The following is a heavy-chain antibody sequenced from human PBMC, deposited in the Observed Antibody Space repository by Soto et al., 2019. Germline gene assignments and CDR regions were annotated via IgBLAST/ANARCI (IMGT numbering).Heavy chain of an antibody. CDR2: ISSSGSTI. V-gene: IGHV3-48*02. J-gene: IGHJ4*02. Sequence: EVQLVESGGGLVQPGGSLRLSCAASGFTFSSYSMNWVRQAPGKGLEWVSYISSSGSTIYYADSVRGRFTISRDNAKKSLSLQMTSLRDEDTAVYYCAREGYRSVDYWGQGTLVTVSS. CDR1: GFTFSSYS. D-gene: IGHD3-3*01. CDR3: AREGYRSVDY.